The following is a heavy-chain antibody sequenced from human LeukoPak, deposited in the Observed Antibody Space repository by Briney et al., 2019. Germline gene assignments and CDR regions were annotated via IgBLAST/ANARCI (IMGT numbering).Heavy chain of an antibody. CDR2: IYSGGST. D-gene: IGHD6-13*01. J-gene: IGHJ4*02. V-gene: IGHV3-53*01. CDR3: ARDGSESSSWYY. Sequence: GGSLRLSCAVSGFTVSSNYMSWVRQAPGKGLEWVSVIYSGGSTYYADSVKGRFTISRDNSKNTLYLQMNSLRAEDTAVYYCARDGSESSSWYYWGQGTLVTVSS. CDR1: GFTVSSNY.